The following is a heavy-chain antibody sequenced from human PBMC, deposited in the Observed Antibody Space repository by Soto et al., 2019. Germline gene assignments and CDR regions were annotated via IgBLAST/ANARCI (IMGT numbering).Heavy chain of an antibody. CDR1: SGSISSSSYY. D-gene: IGHD3-10*01. J-gene: IGHJ5*02. Sequence: SDTLSLTCTVSSGSISSSSYYWGWIRQPPGKGLEWIGSIYYSGSTYYNPSLKSRVTISVDTSKNQFSLKLSSVTAADTAVYYCAIHGSGSCYNNWFDPWGQGILVT. CDR3: AIHGSGSCYNNWFDP. V-gene: IGHV4-39*01. CDR2: IYYSGST.